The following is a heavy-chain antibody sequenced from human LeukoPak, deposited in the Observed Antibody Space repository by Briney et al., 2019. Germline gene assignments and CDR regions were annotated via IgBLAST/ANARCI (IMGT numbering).Heavy chain of an antibody. V-gene: IGHV4-39*07. CDR2: IYHSGGT. Sequence: ASETLSLTCTVSGASISSSSHYWGWIRQPPGKGLEWISSIYHSGGTYYNPSLESRVIISVDTSKNQFSLKLISVTAADTAVYYCASWYYDILTGYPLIDYWGQGTLVTVSS. D-gene: IGHD3-9*01. CDR3: ASWYYDILTGYPLIDY. J-gene: IGHJ4*02. CDR1: GASISSSSHY.